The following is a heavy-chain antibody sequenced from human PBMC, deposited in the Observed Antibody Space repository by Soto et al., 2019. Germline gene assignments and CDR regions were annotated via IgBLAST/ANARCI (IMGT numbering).Heavy chain of an antibody. J-gene: IGHJ2*01. CDR2: ISHSGTT. CDR3: ARRSGNYWYFDL. Sequence: SENLSLPCAVSGGSLSSSNWWNWVRQSPAKGLEWIGEISHSGTTNYNPSLKSRVTISVDTSKNQFSLKLSSVTAADTAVYYCARRSGNYWYFDLWGRGTLVT. D-gene: IGHD3-3*01. V-gene: IGHV4-4*02. CDR1: GGSLSSSNW.